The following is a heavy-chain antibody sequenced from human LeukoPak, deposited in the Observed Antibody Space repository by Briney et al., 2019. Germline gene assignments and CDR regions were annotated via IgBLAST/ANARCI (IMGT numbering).Heavy chain of an antibody. D-gene: IGHD5-12*01. J-gene: IGHJ4*02. CDR1: GFTFSNAW. V-gene: IGHV3-15*01. Sequence: GGSLRLSCAASGFTFSNAWMSWVRQAPGKGLEWVGRIKSKTDGGTTDYAAPVKGRFTISRDDSKNTLYLQMNSLRAEDTAVYYCAKDSSKIRTFIVATKGYFDYWGQGILVTVSS. CDR2: IKSKTDGGTT. CDR3: AKDSSKIRTFIVATKGYFDY.